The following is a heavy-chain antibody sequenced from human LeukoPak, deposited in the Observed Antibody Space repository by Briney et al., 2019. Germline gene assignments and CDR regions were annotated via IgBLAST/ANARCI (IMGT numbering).Heavy chain of an antibody. CDR3: ARSPAGANYYLDV. D-gene: IGHD1-14*01. Sequence: GGSLRLSCAASGFTFRTYWMSWVRQAPGKGLEWVANIKQDGNEKYYVDSVKGRFTISRDNAKNSLDLQMNSLRAEDTAVYYCARSPAGANYYLDVWGKGTTVTISS. J-gene: IGHJ6*03. CDR1: GFTFRTYW. CDR2: IKQDGNEK. V-gene: IGHV3-7*01.